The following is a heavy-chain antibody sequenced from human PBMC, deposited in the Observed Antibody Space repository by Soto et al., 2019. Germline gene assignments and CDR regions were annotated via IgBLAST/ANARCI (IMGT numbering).Heavy chain of an antibody. CDR3: ARGGNKEFDF. CDR1: GFTVSNNY. V-gene: IGHV3-66*01. Sequence: EMQLMESGGGLVQPGGSLRLSCAASGFTVSNNYMSWVRQAPGRGLEWVSILYSGGATYYADSVKGRFTISRDNSKNTVYLKMNSLRAEDTAVYYCARGGNKEFDFWGQGTLVTVSS. J-gene: IGHJ4*02. CDR2: LYSGGAT.